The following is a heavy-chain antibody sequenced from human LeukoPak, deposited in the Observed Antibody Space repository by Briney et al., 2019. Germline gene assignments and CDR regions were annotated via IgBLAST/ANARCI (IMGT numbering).Heavy chain of an antibody. CDR2: IYTSGST. Sequence: SQTVSLTCTVSGGSISSGSYYWSWIRQPAGKGLEWIGRIYTSGSTNYNPSLKSRVTISVDTSKNQFSLKLSSVTAADTAVYYCARDDPLGYWGQGTLVTVSS. V-gene: IGHV4-61*02. CDR3: ARDDPLGY. J-gene: IGHJ4*02. CDR1: GGSISSGSYY.